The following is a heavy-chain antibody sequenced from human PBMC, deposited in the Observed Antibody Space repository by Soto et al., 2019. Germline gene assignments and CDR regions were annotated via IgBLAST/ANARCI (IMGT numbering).Heavy chain of an antibody. Sequence: QPGGSLRLSCAASGFTFSSYAMHWVRQAPGKGLEWVAVISYDGSNKYYADSVKGRFTISRDNSKNTLYLQMNSLRAEDTAVYYCARDPIRGKHYYGMDVWGQGTTVTVSS. CDR1: GFTFSSYA. CDR3: ARDPIRGKHYYGMDV. D-gene: IGHD6-25*01. J-gene: IGHJ6*02. CDR2: ISYDGSNK. V-gene: IGHV3-30-3*01.